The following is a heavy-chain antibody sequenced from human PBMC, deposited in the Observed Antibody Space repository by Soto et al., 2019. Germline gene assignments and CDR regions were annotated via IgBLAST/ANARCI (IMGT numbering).Heavy chain of an antibody. V-gene: IGHV1-18*01. CDR3: ARDQGAYYDFWSGYYRWFDP. CDR1: GYTFTSYG. D-gene: IGHD3-3*01. J-gene: IGHJ5*02. Sequence: QVQLVQSGAEVKKPGASVKVSCKASGYTFTSYGISWVRQAPGQGLEWMGWISAYNGNTNYAQKLQDRVTMTTDTSTSTAYMELRSLRSDDTAVYYCARDQGAYYDFWSGYYRWFDPWGQGTLVTVSS. CDR2: ISAYNGNT.